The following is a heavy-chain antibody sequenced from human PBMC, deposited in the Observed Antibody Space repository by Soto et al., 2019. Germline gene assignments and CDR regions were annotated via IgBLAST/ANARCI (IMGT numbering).Heavy chain of an antibody. V-gene: IGHV3-23*01. CDR1: GFTFDDYA. CDR2: ISGSGGST. Sequence: PGGSLRLSCTASGFTFDDYAMHWVRQVPGKGLEWVSAISGSGGSTYYSDSVKGRFTISRDNSKNTLYLQMNSLRAEDTAVYYCAKGMPGGAPIYWGQGTLVTVSS. CDR3: AKGMPGGAPIY. D-gene: IGHD1-26*01. J-gene: IGHJ4*02.